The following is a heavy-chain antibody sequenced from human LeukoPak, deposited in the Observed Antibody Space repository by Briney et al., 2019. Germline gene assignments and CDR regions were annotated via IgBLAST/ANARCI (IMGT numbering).Heavy chain of an antibody. V-gene: IGHV3-7*03. Sequence: GGSLRLSCAASGFTFSNHWMSWVRQAPGKGLEWVANIKQDGSEKYYVDSVKGRFTVSRDNTKNSLYLQMNSLRAEDTAVCYCAKGLATRAYYFDYWGQGTLVTVSS. CDR2: IKQDGSEK. J-gene: IGHJ4*02. CDR3: AKGLATRAYYFDY. CDR1: GFTFSNHW.